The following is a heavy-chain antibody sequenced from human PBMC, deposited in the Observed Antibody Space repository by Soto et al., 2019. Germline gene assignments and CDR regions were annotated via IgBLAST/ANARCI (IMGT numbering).Heavy chain of an antibody. CDR3: ARTMVRGVMTLQHYYYMDV. CDR1: GFTFSDYY. Sequence: PGGSLRLSCAASGFTFSDYYMSWIRQAPGKGLEWVSYISSSGSTIYYADSVKGRFTISRDNAKNSLYLPMNSLRAEDTAVYYCARTMVRGVMTLQHYYYMDVWGKGTTVTVSS. CDR2: ISSSGSTI. V-gene: IGHV3-11*01. J-gene: IGHJ6*03. D-gene: IGHD3-10*01.